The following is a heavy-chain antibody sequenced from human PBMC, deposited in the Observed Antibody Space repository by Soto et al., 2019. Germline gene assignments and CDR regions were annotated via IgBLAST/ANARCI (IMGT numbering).Heavy chain of an antibody. V-gene: IGHV1-69*08. Sequence: QVQLVQSGAEVKKPGSSVKVSCKASGGTFSSYTISWVRQAPGQGLEWMGRIIPILGIANYAQKFQGRVTITADKSTSPAYMELSSLRSEDTAVYYCARDRSPYCGGDCYSGDDYWGQGTLVTVSS. CDR3: ARDRSPYCGGDCYSGDDY. CDR2: IIPILGIA. D-gene: IGHD2-21*02. J-gene: IGHJ4*02. CDR1: GGTFSSYT.